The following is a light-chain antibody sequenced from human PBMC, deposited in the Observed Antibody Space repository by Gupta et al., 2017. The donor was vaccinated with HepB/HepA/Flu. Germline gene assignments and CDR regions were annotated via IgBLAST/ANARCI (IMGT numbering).Light chain of an antibody. V-gene: IGKV2-24*01. CDR2: TSS. J-gene: IGKJ2*01. Sequence: DGVLTPTPLPLPVTLGQSASISCRSSQSLVHSDGNISLGWLQQRPGQPPRFLIYTSSNRCAGVPDRISGSGAGTDFTLEIRMVEAEDVGVYYCLQDTDFPYTFGQGTKLEIK. CDR3: LQDTDFPYT. CDR1: QSLVHSDGNIS.